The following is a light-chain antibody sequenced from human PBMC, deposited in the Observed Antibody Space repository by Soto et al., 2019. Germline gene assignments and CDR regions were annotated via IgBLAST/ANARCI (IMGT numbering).Light chain of an antibody. J-gene: IGLJ3*02. CDR1: SSDVGGYNY. CDR3: RSSAGTSTWV. V-gene: IGLV2-8*01. CDR2: EVS. Sequence: QSALTQPPSASGSPGQSVTISCTGTSSDVGGYNYVSWYQQHPGKAPKLMIYEVSKRPSGVPDRFSGSKSGNTASLTVSGLKAEHGADYSCRSSAGTSTWVFGGGTKVTVL.